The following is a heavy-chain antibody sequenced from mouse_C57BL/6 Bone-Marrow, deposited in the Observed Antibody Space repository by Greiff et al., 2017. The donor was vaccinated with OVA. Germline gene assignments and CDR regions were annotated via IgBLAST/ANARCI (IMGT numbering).Heavy chain of an antibody. CDR2: ILPGSGST. J-gene: IGHJ2*01. D-gene: IGHD2-4*01. Sequence: QVQLQQSGAELMKPGASVKLSCKATGYTFTGYWIEWVKQRPGHGLEWIGEILPGSGSTNYNEKFKGKATFTADTSSNTAYMQLSSLTSEDSAIYYCAREGVDYDYDDGYYFDYWGQGTTLTVSS. V-gene: IGHV1-9*01. CDR3: AREGVDYDYDDGYYFDY. CDR1: GYTFTGYW.